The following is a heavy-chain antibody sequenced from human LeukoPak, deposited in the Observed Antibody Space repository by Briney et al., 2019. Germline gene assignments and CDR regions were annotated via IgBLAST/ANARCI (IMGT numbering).Heavy chain of an antibody. CDR1: GFTFSSYT. Sequence: PGGSLRLSCAASGFTFSSYTMNWVRQAPGKGLEWVSSISRSSSYIYYADSVKGRFTLSRDNAKNSLFLQMNSLRAEDTAVYLYARESDSGGSSACGQGTLVTVSS. J-gene: IGHJ5*02. CDR2: ISRSSSYI. D-gene: IGHD4-23*01. CDR3: ARESDSGGSSA. V-gene: IGHV3-21*01.